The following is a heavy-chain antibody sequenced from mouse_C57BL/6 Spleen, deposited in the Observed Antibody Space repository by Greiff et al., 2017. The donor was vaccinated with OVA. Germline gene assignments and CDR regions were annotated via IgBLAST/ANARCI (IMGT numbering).Heavy chain of an antibody. V-gene: IGHV5-9-1*02. J-gene: IGHJ2*01. CDR1: GFTFSSYA. CDR2: ISSGGDYI. Sequence: EVQGVESGEGLVKPGGSLKLSCAASGFTFSSYAMSWVRQTPEKRLEWVAYISSGGDYIYYADTVKGRFTISRDNARNTLYLQMSSLKSEDTAMYYCTREASSNSYFDDWGQGTTLTVSS. D-gene: IGHD2-5*01. CDR3: TREASSNSYFDD.